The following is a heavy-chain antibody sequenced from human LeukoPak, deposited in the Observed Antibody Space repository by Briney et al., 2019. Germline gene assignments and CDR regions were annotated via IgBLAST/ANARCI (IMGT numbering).Heavy chain of an antibody. D-gene: IGHD6-13*01. CDR3: ARVGQQLDRGYYYYGMDV. CDR2: ISHDGSNK. CDR1: GFTFSSYA. Sequence: PGRSLRLSCAASGFTFSSYAMHWVRQAPGKGLEWVAVISHDGSNKYYADSVKGRFTISRDNSKNTLYLQMNSLRAEDTAVYYCARVGQQLDRGYYYYGMDVWGQGTTVTVSS. J-gene: IGHJ6*02. V-gene: IGHV3-30-3*01.